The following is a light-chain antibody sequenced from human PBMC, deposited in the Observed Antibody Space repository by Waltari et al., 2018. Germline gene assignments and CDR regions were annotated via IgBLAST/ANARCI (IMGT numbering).Light chain of an antibody. CDR1: QTIGRS. J-gene: IGKJ1*01. Sequence: ETVVTQSPATLSVSPGERATLSCRTSQTIGRSLAWYQQKPGQAPRLVIYGASIRATGIPPRFSGSGSETEFALTISGLQSEDFVVYYCQQYNNWPPGTFGQGTKVEI. CDR2: GAS. V-gene: IGKV3-15*01. CDR3: QQYNNWPPGT.